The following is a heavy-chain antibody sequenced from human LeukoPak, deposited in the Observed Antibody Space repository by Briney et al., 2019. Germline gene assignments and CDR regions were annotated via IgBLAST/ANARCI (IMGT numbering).Heavy chain of an antibody. D-gene: IGHD1-26*01. CDR2: IYYSGST. Sequence: SETLSLTCTVSGGSVSSGSYYWSWIRQPPGKGLEWIGYIYYSGSTNYHPSLKSRVTRSIDTSKNQFSRKLSSVTAADTAVYYCARDRVRGSSNPYFDYWGQGTLVTVSS. CDR3: ARDRVRGSSNPYFDY. CDR1: GGSVSSGSYY. V-gene: IGHV4-61*01. J-gene: IGHJ4*02.